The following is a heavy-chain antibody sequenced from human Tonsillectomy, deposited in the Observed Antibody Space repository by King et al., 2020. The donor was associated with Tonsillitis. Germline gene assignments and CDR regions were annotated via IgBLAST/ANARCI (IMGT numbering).Heavy chain of an antibody. CDR3: QLEWLDSDSADY. D-gene: IGHD6-19*01. J-gene: IGHJ4*02. CDR2: INPTDGST. V-gene: IGHV1-46*01. Sequence: QLVQSGAEVKKPGASVKVSCESSGNTFTSYYIHWVRQAPGQGLEWMGIINPTDGSTYYTQKFQGRVTMTRDTSTNTVYMELSSLGSEDTAVYYCQLEWLDSDSADYGGQGTLVTVSA. CDR1: GNTFTSYY.